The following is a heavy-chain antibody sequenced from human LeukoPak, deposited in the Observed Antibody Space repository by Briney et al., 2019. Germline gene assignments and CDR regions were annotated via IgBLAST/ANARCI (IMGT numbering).Heavy chain of an antibody. J-gene: IGHJ4*02. D-gene: IGHD2-15*01. V-gene: IGHV3-23*01. CDR2: ISGSGGST. Sequence: GGSLRLSCAASGFTFSSYAMSWVRQAPGKGLEWVSAISGSGGSTYYADFVKGRFTISRDNSKNTLYLQMNSLRAEDTAVYYCAKRRARYCSGGSCPYYFDYWGQGTLVTVSS. CDR3: AKRRARYCSGGSCPYYFDY. CDR1: GFTFSSYA.